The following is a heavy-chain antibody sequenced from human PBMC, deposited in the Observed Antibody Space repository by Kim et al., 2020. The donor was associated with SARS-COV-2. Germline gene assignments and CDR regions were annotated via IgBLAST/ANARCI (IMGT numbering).Heavy chain of an antibody. CDR1: GGSISSYY. CDR3: ARHERPIAWFGELMGWFDP. CDR2: IYYSGST. D-gene: IGHD3-10*01. V-gene: IGHV4-59*08. J-gene: IGHJ5*02. Sequence: SETLSLTCTVSGGSISSYYWSWIRQPPGKGLKWIGYIYYSGSTNYNPSLKSRVTISVDTSKNQFSLKLSSVTAADTAVYYCARHERPIAWFGELMGWFDPWGQGTLVTVSS.